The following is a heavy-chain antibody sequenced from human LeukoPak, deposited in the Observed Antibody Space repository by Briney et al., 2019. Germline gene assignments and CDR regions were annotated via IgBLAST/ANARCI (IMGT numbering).Heavy chain of an antibody. V-gene: IGHV3-74*01. Sequence: GGSLRLSCAASGFTFSSYWMHWVRQAPGKGLVWVSRINSDGSSTSYADSVKGRFTISRGNAKNTLYLQMNSLRAEDTAVYYCARDRWGCSSTSCYHGYYFDYWGQGTLVTVSS. D-gene: IGHD2-2*01. CDR1: GFTFSSYW. J-gene: IGHJ4*02. CDR2: INSDGSST. CDR3: ARDRWGCSSTSCYHGYYFDY.